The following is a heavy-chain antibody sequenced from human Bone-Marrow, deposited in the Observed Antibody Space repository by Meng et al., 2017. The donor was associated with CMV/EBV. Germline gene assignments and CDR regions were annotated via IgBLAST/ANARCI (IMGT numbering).Heavy chain of an antibody. D-gene: IGHD3-3*01. CDR2: IYSGGST. Sequence: GESQKISCAASGFTVSSNYMSWVRQAPGKGLEWVSVIYSGGSTYYADSVKGRFTISRDNSKNTLYLQMNSLRAEDTAVYYCARGPRSGVAIDFFDYWGQGTLVTVSS. CDR3: ARGPRSGVAIDFFDY. CDR1: GFTVSSNY. J-gene: IGHJ4*02. V-gene: IGHV3-66*02.